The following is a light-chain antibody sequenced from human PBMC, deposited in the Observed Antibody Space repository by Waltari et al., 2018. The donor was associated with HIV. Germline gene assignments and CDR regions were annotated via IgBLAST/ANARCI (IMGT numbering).Light chain of an antibody. CDR2: KNY. J-gene: IGLJ1*01. CDR1: SSNIGNDN. CDR3: VGWDGSLSGYV. Sequence: QSVLTQPPSASGTPGQTVTISCSGSSSNIGNDNVYWDQKLPGMTPKLLIYKNYQRPSGVPDRFAGSKSGTSAALAISGLRSEEEADYYCVGWDGSLSGYVFGAGTKVTVL. V-gene: IGLV1-47*01.